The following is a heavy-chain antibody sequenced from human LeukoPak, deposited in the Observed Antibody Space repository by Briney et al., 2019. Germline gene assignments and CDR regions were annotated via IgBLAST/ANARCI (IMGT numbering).Heavy chain of an antibody. CDR3: AKDSHWILFDD. CDR2: IGGSGTRT. J-gene: IGHJ4*02. Sequence: GGSLRLSCVASGFTLRSYGMNWVRQAPGKGLEWVSGIGGSGTRTYYADSVKGRFTISRDNSKNTLYLQMNSLRDEDTAVYYCAKDSHWILFDDWGQGTLVTVSS. D-gene: IGHD2-2*03. CDR1: GFTLRSYG. V-gene: IGHV3-23*01.